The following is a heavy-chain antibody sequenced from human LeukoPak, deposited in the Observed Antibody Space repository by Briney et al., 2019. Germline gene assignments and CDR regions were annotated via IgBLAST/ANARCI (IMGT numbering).Heavy chain of an antibody. CDR1: GGTFSSYA. V-gene: IGHV1-69*13. CDR2: IIPIFGTA. Sequence: SVKVSCKAPGGTFSSYAISWVRQAPGQGLEWMGGIIPIFGTANYAQKFQGRVTITADESTSTAYMELSSLRSEDTAVYYCANTYYYDSSGYEGGVWFDPWGQGTLVTVSS. J-gene: IGHJ5*02. CDR3: ANTYYYDSSGYEGGVWFDP. D-gene: IGHD3-22*01.